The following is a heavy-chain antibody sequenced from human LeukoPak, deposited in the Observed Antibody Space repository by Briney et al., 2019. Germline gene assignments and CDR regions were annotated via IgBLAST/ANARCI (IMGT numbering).Heavy chain of an antibody. J-gene: IGHJ4*02. V-gene: IGHV4-39*01. CDR2: IYYSGST. CDR1: GVSISSSSYY. CDR3: ARVVLIGYYLQDYFDY. D-gene: IGHD3-9*01. Sequence: SETLSLTCTVSGVSISSSSYYWGWIRQPPGKGLEWIGSIYYSGSTYYNPSLKSRVTISVDTSKNQFSLKLSSVTAADRAVYYCARVVLIGYYLQDYFDYWGQGILVTVSS.